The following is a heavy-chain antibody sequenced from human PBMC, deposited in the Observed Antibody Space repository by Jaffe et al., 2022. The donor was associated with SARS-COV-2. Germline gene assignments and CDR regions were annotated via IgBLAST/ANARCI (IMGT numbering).Heavy chain of an antibody. D-gene: IGHD3-16*01. J-gene: IGHJ6*02. Sequence: QVQLVESGGGVVQPGRSLRLSCAASGFTFSSYGMHWVRQAPGKGLEWVAVISYDGSNKYYADSVKGRFTISRDNSKNTLYLQMNSLRAEDTAVYYCAKDLGNGDYYYYGMDVWGQGTTVTVSS. CDR3: AKDLGNGDYYYYGMDV. CDR2: ISYDGSNK. CDR1: GFTFSSYG. V-gene: IGHV3-30*18.